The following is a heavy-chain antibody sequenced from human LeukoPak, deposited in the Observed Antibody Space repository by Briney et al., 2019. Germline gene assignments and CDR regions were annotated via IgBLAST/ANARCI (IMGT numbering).Heavy chain of an antibody. CDR1: GSSITSGYY. D-gene: IGHD5-18*01. CDR2: IYYGGST. CDR3: ARDKRYSYGFGNFDP. J-gene: IGHJ5*02. V-gene: IGHV4-38-2*02. Sequence: PSETLSLTCTVSGSSITSGYYWGWIRQPPGKGLEWIGSIYYGGSTYYNPSLKSRVTISVDTSKNQFSLKLSSVTAADTAVYYCARDKRYSYGFGNFDPWGQGTLVTVSS.